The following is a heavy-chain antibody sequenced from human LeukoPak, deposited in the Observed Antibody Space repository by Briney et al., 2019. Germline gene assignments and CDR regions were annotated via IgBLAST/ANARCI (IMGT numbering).Heavy chain of an antibody. CDR2: ISSSASII. J-gene: IGHJ4*02. CDR1: GFTFSSYE. D-gene: IGHD3-10*01. V-gene: IGHV3-48*03. CDR3: ARHGPGMNFFYLDF. Sequence: GGSLRLSCAASGFTFSSYEMNWVRQAPGKGLEWISYISSSASIIYYADSVKGRFTISRDNTKKSLFLQMNSLRAEDTALYYCARHGPGMNFFYLDFWGQGTLVTVAS.